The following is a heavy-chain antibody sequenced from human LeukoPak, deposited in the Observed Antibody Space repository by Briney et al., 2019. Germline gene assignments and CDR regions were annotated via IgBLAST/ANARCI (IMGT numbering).Heavy chain of an antibody. J-gene: IGHJ2*01. CDR2: IKQDGSEK. CDR1: GFTFSSYW. D-gene: IGHD5-18*01. CDR3: ARVAGYSYGLEYEGYWYFDL. Sequence: GGSLRLSCAASGFTFSSYWMSWVRQAPGKGLEWVANIKQDGSEKYYVDSVKGRFTISRDNAKNSLYLQMNSLRAEDTAVYYCARVAGYSYGLEYEGYWYFDLWGRGTLVTVSS. V-gene: IGHV3-7*01.